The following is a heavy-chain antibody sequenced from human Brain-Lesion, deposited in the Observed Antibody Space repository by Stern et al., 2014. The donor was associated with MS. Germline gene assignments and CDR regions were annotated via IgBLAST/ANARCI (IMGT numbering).Heavy chain of an antibody. V-gene: IGHV1-24*01. CDR1: GYTLTELS. CDR2: FDPEDGEK. J-gene: IGHJ4*02. CDR3: ATLSPGAGGNYYRHFDY. D-gene: IGHD1-26*01. Sequence: VQLVQSGAEVKKPGASVKVSCKVSGYTLTELSMHWGRQVPRQGLGWMGGFDPEDGEKIYAQTFQGRVTMTEDTSTDTAYMELSSPRSEDTAVYYCATLSPGAGGNYYRHFDYWGQGTLVTVSS.